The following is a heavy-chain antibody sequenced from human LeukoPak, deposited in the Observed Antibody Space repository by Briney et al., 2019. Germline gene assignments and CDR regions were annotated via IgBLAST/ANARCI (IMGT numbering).Heavy chain of an antibody. Sequence: SVKVSCKASGGTFSSYAISWLRQAPGQGLEWMGRIIPIFGTANYAQKFQGRVTITTDESTTTAYMELSSLKSEDTAVYYCARATYYDFWSGYYTGLDYWGQGTLVTVSS. V-gene: IGHV1-69*05. CDR1: GGTFSSYA. D-gene: IGHD3-3*01. CDR3: ARATYYDFWSGYYTGLDY. CDR2: IIPIFGTA. J-gene: IGHJ4*02.